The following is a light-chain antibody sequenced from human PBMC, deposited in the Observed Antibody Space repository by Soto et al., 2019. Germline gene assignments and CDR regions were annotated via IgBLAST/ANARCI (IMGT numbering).Light chain of an antibody. J-gene: IGKJ1*01. CDR2: GAS. CDR1: QSVNSNY. CDR3: QQYDSTPPT. V-gene: IGKV3-20*01. Sequence: EIVLTQSPGTLSLSPGERATLSCRASQSVNSNYLAWYQRKTGQAPRLLIYGASNRATDIPYRFSASGSGTDFALTITSLEAEDVAVYYCQQYDSTPPTFGQGTKVEVK.